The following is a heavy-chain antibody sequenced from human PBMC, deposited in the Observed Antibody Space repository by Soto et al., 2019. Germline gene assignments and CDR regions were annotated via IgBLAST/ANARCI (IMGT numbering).Heavy chain of an antibody. CDR1: GFTFSSYG. V-gene: IGHV3-33*01. J-gene: IGHJ4*02. CDR2: IWNDGSNK. Sequence: QVQLVESGGGVVQPGRSLRLSCAASGFTFSSYGMHWVRQAPGKGLEWLAVIWNDGSNKLYGDSVKGRFTISRDNSKNTLYLQMNSPRGEETSVYYCVRDETHTGLVIWGQGTLVTVSS. CDR3: VRDETHTGLVI. D-gene: IGHD3-16*01.